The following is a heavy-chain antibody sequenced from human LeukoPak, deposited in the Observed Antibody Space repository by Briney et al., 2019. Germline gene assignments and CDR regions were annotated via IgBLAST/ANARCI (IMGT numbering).Heavy chain of an antibody. CDR2: ISTYNGNT. D-gene: IGHD2-21*01. CDR1: GYMFISYG. Sequence: ASVKVSCKASGYMFISYGINWVRQAPGQGLEWMGWISTYNGNTSYAQNFQGRVTLTTDTSTSTAYMELRSLTSDDTAVYYCAGDLGGNFVVTWFDPWGQGTLVTVSS. V-gene: IGHV1-18*01. J-gene: IGHJ5*02. CDR3: AGDLGGNFVVTWFDP.